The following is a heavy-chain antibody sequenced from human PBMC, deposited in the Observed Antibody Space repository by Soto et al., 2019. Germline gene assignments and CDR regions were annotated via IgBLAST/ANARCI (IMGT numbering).Heavy chain of an antibody. CDR2: IYTSGST. J-gene: IGHJ4*02. D-gene: IGHD3-3*01. Sequence: PSETLSLTCTVSGGSISSYYWSWIRQPAGKGLEWIGRIYTSGSTNYNPSLKSRVTMSVDTSKNQFSLKLSSVTAADTAVYYCAREGYDFWSGYHIYYFDYWGQGTLVTVSS. CDR1: GGSISSYY. V-gene: IGHV4-4*07. CDR3: AREGYDFWSGYHIYYFDY.